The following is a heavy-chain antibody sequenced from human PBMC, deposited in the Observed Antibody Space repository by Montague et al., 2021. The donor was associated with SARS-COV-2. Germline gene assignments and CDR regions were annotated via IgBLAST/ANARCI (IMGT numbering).Heavy chain of an antibody. CDR2: IYNNGST. D-gene: IGHD2-21*02. CDR3: ARGGGDFADYYYYAMDV. CDR1: GGSISSYY. J-gene: IGHJ6*02. Sequence: SETLSLTCTVSGGSISSYYWSWIRQPPGKGLQWIGYIYNNGSTNYNPSLKSRVTISVDTSKNQFSLKLTSVTAADTAVYYCARGGGDFADYYYYAMDVWGQGTTVTVSS. V-gene: IGHV4-59*01.